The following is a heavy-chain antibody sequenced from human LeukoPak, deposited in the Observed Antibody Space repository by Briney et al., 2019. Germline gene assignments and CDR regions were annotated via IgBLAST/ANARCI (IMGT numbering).Heavy chain of an antibody. V-gene: IGHV1-69*13. CDR3: ARIYCSSTSCYNYFDY. CDR2: IIPIFGTA. CDR1: GGTFSSYA. Sequence: SVKVSCEASGGTFSSYAISWVRQAPGQGLEWMRGIIPIFGTANYAQKFQGRVTITADESTSTAYMELSSLRSEDTAVYYCARIYCSSTSCYNYFDYWGQGTLVTVSS. D-gene: IGHD2-2*01. J-gene: IGHJ4*02.